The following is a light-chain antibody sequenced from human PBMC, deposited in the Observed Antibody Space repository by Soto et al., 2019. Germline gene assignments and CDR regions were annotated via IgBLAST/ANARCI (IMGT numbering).Light chain of an antibody. CDR2: AAS. CDR1: QSIRSY. Sequence: DIQMTQSPSSLSASVGDRVTITCRESQSIRSYLNWYQQKQGKAPKLXIYAASSLQSGVPSRFSGSGAGTDCTLTISSLQPEDVATDDCPQSYSTPITFGQGTRLEIK. V-gene: IGKV1-39*01. CDR3: PQSYSTPIT. J-gene: IGKJ5*01.